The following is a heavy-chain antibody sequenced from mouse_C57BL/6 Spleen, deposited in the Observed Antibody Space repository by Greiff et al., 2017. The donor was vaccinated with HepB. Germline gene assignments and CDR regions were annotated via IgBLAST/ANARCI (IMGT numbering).Heavy chain of an antibody. V-gene: IGHV1-82*01. CDR3: ARGIYYGNSFFDH. CDR2: IYPGDGDT. D-gene: IGHD2-1*01. Sequence: QVQLKESGPELVKPGASVKISCKASGYAFSSSWMNWVKQRPGKGLEWIGRIYPGDGDTNYNGKFKGKATLTADKSSSTAYMQLSSLTSEDSAVYFCARGIYYGNSFFDHGGQGTTLTVSS. CDR1: GYAFSSSW. J-gene: IGHJ2*01.